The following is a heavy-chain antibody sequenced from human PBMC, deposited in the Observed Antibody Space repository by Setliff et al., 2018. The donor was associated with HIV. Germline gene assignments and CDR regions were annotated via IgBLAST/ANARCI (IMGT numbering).Heavy chain of an antibody. V-gene: IGHV7-4-1*02. CDR3: ARLRAYYGLGHMDV. Sequence: ASVKVSCKASGYTFTSHAMSWVRQAPGQGLEWMGWINTNTGNPTFAQGFTGRLVFSMDTSVSTAYLQISNLKAEDTAVYYCARLRAYYGLGHMDVWGEGTTVTVSS. CDR2: INTNTGNP. CDR1: GYTFTSHA. D-gene: IGHD3-10*01. J-gene: IGHJ6*03.